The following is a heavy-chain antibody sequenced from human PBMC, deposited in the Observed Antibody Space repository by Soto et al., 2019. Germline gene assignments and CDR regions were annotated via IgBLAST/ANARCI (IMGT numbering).Heavy chain of an antibody. D-gene: IGHD2-15*01. CDR2: ISSSSSYI. V-gene: IGHV3-21*01. Sequence: KGLEWVSSISSSSSYIYYGDSVKGRFTISRDNAKNSLYLQMNSLRAEDTAVYYCARFFFFKAEDGIRDTVPVSAFLLNRSSDL. CDR3: ARFFFFKAEDGIRDTVPVSAFLLNRSSDL. J-gene: IGHJ2*01.